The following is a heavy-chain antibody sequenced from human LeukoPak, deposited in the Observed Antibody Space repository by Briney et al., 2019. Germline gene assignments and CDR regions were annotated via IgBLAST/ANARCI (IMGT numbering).Heavy chain of an antibody. Sequence: SETLSLTCTVSGGSISSYYWSWIRQPPGKGLEWIGYIYTSGSTNYNPSLKGRVTISVDTSKNQFSLKLSSVTAADTAVYYCARRRDYYDSSGPSGLDAFDIWGQGTMVTVSS. CDR2: IYTSGST. D-gene: IGHD3-22*01. CDR3: ARRRDYYDSSGPSGLDAFDI. CDR1: GGSISSYY. V-gene: IGHV4-4*09. J-gene: IGHJ3*02.